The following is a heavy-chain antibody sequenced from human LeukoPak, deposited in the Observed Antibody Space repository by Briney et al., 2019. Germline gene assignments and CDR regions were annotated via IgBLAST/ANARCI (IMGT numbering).Heavy chain of an antibody. J-gene: IGHJ3*02. Sequence: ASVKVSCKASGGTFSSYAISWVRQAPGQGLEWMGGIIPIFGTANYAQKFQGRVTITADESTSTAYMELSSLRSKDTAVYYCARVPSGQPAFDIWGQGTMVTVSS. CDR1: GGTFSSYA. CDR3: ARVPSGQPAFDI. D-gene: IGHD3-10*01. CDR2: IIPIFGTA. V-gene: IGHV1-69*13.